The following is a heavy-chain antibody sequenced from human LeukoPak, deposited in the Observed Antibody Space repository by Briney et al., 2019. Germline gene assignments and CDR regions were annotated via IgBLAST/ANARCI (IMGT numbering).Heavy chain of an antibody. V-gene: IGHV3-9*01. Sequence: GGSLRLSCAASGFTFDDYAMHWVRQAPGKGLEWVSGISWNSGIIDYGDSVKGRFTISRDNAKNSLYLQMSSLRAEDTAFYYCAKDISSTGRGGTFDVWGRGTMVTVSS. CDR2: ISWNSGII. J-gene: IGHJ3*01. CDR1: GFTFDDYA. D-gene: IGHD2-2*01. CDR3: AKDISSTGRGGTFDV.